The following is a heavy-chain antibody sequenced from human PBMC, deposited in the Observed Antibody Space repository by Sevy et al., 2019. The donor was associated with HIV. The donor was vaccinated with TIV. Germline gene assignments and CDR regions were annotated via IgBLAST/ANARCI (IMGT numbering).Heavy chain of an antibody. CDR1: GFNFRNFW. Sequence: GGSLRLSCVASGFNFRNFWMSWVRQAPGKGLECVADINQDGSEAYYVDSVKGRFTISRDNAKNSLYLQMNSLRDEDTAMYFCVRDKEVGASILDAWGQGTPVTVSS. D-gene: IGHD1-26*01. V-gene: IGHV3-7*03. J-gene: IGHJ5*02. CDR3: VRDKEVGASILDA. CDR2: INQDGSEA.